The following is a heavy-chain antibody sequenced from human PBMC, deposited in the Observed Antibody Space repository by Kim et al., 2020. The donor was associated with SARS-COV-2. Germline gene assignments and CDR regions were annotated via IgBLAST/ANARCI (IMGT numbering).Heavy chain of an antibody. CDR2: ISYDGSNK. CDR1: GFTFSSYA. V-gene: IGHV3-30*04. CDR3: ARDLGDSSGYAYYYYGM. D-gene: IGHD3-22*01. J-gene: IGHJ6*01. Sequence: GGSLRLSCAASGFTFSSYAMHWVRQAPGKGLEWVAVISYDGSNKYYADSVKGRFTISRDNSKNTLYLQMNSLRAEDTAVYYCARDLGDSSGYAYYYYGM.